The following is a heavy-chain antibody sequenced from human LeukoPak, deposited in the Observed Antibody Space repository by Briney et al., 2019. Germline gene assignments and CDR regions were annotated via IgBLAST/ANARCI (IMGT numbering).Heavy chain of an antibody. D-gene: IGHD6-6*01. CDR3: ARGPNSNWSGLDF. Sequence: QAGGSLRLSCAASGLTFSSHWMHWVRQAPGKGLVWVSRITNDGSSTTYADSVKGRFTISRDNAKNVLYLQVNSLRAEDTAVYYCARGPNSNWSGLDFWGQGTLLTVSS. V-gene: IGHV3-74*01. CDR2: ITNDGSST. J-gene: IGHJ4*02. CDR1: GLTFSSHW.